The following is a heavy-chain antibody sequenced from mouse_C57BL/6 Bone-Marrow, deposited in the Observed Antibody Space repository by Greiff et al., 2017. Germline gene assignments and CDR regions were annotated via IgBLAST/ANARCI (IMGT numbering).Heavy chain of an antibody. CDR1: GYTFTSYW. J-gene: IGHJ2*01. Sequence: QVQLQQPGAELVMPGASVKLSCKASGYTFTSYWMHWVKQRPGQGLEWIGEIDPSDSYTNYNQKFKGKSTLTVDKSSSTAYMQLSSLTSEDSAVYYCARLADRWGQGTTLTVSS. V-gene: IGHV1-69*01. CDR2: IDPSDSYT. D-gene: IGHD6-1*01. CDR3: ARLADR.